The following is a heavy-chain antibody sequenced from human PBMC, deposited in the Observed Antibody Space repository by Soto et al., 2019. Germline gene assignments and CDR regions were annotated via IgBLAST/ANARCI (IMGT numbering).Heavy chain of an antibody. D-gene: IGHD6-6*01. Sequence: PGGSLRLSCAASGFTFSSYAMSWVRQAPGKRLEWVSAISGSGGSTYYADSVKGRFTISRDNSKNTLYLQMNSLRAEDTAVYYCAKDVDSSSSLSVFDYWGQGTLVTVSS. J-gene: IGHJ4*02. CDR1: GFTFSSYA. CDR3: AKDVDSSSSLSVFDY. CDR2: ISGSGGST. V-gene: IGHV3-23*01.